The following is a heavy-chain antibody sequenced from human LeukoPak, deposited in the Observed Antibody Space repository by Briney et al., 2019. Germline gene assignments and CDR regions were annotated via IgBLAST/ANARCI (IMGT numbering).Heavy chain of an antibody. V-gene: IGHV3-21*01. Sequence: GGSLRLSCAASGFTLSNYTMNWVRQAPGRGLEWVSSISSGSSDIYYADSVKGRFTISRDNAKNSLYLQMNSLRAEDSAVYDCARDKATAGYSAIDYWGQGALVTVSS. CDR2: ISSGSSDI. CDR1: GFTLSNYT. CDR3: ARDKATAGYSAIDY. D-gene: IGHD6-13*01. J-gene: IGHJ4*02.